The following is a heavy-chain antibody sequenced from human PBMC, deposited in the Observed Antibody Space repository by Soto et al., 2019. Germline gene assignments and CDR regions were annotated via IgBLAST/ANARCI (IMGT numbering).Heavy chain of an antibody. CDR3: ATLAA. D-gene: IGHD3-3*02. J-gene: IGHJ5*02. CDR1: GFTFISYS. CDR2: ISSSSSYI. Sequence: PWGSLRLSCAASGFTFISYSMNWFRQSPWKWLEWVSSISSSSSYIYYADSVKGRFTISRDNSKNTLYLQMNSLRAEDTAVYYCATLAAWGQGTLVTVSS. V-gene: IGHV3-21*04.